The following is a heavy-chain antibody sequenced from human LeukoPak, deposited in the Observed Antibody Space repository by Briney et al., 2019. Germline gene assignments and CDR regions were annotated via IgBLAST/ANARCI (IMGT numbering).Heavy chain of an antibody. D-gene: IGHD2-21*02. J-gene: IGHJ6*02. CDR3: ARHADCGGDCYPPGMDV. V-gene: IGHV4-59*08. CDR1: GGSISTYY. Sequence: PSETLSLTCTVSGGSISTYYWSWIRQPPGKGLEWIGYIYNSVITNYNPSLKSRVTISVDTSRNQFSLRLTSVTAADTAVYYCARHADCGGDCYPPGMDVWGQGTTVTVSS. CDR2: IYNSVIT.